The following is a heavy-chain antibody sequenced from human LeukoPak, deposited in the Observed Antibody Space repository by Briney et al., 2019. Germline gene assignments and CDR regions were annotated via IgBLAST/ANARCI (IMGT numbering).Heavy chain of an antibody. D-gene: IGHD4-17*01. V-gene: IGHV1-2*06. CDR1: GYTFTGYY. CDR2: INPNSGGT. J-gene: IGHJ4*02. Sequence: ASVKVSCKASGYTFTGYYMHWVRQAPGQGLEWMGRINPNSGGTNYAQKFQGRVTMTRDTSISTAYMELSRLRSEDTAVYYCARRWDYGDSYFDYWGQGTLVTVSS. CDR3: ARRWDYGDSYFDY.